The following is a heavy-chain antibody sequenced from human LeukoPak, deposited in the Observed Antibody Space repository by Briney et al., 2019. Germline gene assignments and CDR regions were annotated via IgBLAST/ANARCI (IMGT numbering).Heavy chain of an antibody. D-gene: IGHD5-24*01. J-gene: IGHJ4*02. Sequence: TSQTLSLTCAISGDSVSTNSVAWNWIRQSPPRGLEWLGRTYYRSKWYNDYAVSVKSRITINPDTSKNQISLQLKSVTPEDTAVYYCARELDGYNSKPLDYWGQGTLVTVSS. CDR3: ARELDGYNSKPLDY. V-gene: IGHV6-1*01. CDR2: TYYRSKWYN. CDR1: GDSVSTNSVA.